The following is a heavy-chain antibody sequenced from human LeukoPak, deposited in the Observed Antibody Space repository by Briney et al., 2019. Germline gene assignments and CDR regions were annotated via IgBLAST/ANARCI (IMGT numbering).Heavy chain of an antibody. V-gene: IGHV3-48*03. J-gene: IGHJ4*02. Sequence: GGYLRLSCAASGFTFSTYEMNWVRQTPGQGLEWVSYISSSGSIIFYADSVKGRFTISRDNAKNSLYLQMNSLRGENTAVYYCARVRVGGYYFDYWGQGTLVTVSS. CDR3: ARVRVGGYYFDY. CDR1: GFTFSTYE. CDR2: ISSSGSII. D-gene: IGHD3-10*01.